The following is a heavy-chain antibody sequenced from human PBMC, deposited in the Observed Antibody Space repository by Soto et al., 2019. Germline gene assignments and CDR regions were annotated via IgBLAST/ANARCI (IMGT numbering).Heavy chain of an antibody. D-gene: IGHD3-16*02. J-gene: IGHJ4*02. Sequence: SETLSLTCAVYGGSFSGYYWSWIRQPPGKGLEWIGEINHSGSTNYNPSLKSRVTISVDTSKNQFSLKLSSVTAADTAVYYCASFVITFGGVIVDYWGQGTLVTVSS. CDR3: ASFVITFGGVIVDY. CDR2: INHSGST. V-gene: IGHV4-34*01. CDR1: GGSFSGYY.